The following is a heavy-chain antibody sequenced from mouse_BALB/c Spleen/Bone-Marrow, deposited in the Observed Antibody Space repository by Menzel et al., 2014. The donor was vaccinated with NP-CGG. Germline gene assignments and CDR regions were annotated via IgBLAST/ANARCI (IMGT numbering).Heavy chain of an antibody. D-gene: IGHD2-4*01. Sequence: EVKLVESGGGLVQPGGSRKLSCAASGFTFSSFGMHWVRQAPEKGLEWVAYISNGSSTIYYAYTVKGRFTISRDNPKNTLFLQMTSLRSEDTAMYYCARKGAMITHYYAMDYWGQGTSVTVSS. J-gene: IGHJ4*01. CDR3: ARKGAMITHYYAMDY. CDR1: GFTFSSFG. CDR2: ISNGSSTI. V-gene: IGHV5-17*02.